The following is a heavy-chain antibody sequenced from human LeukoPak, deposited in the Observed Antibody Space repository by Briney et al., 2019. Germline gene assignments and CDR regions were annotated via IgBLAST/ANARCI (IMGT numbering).Heavy chain of an antibody. J-gene: IGHJ4*02. V-gene: IGHV3-48*03. CDR2: ISSSGGSI. Sequence: GGSLRLSCAASGFTFSSYEMSWVRQAPGKGLEWVSNISSSGGSIYYADSVKGRFTISRDNAKNSLYLQMNSLRAEDTAVYYCESQYSSGGNCADDYFDYWGQGTLVTVSS. D-gene: IGHD2-15*01. CDR3: ESQYSSGGNCADDYFDY. CDR1: GFTFSSYE.